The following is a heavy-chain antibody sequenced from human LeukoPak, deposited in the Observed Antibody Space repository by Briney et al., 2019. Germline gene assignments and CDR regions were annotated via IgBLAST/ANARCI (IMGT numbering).Heavy chain of an antibody. CDR1: GXSISSSSYY. CDR2: IHNSGAT. Sequence: PSETLSLTCSVSGXSISSSSYYWVWIRQPPGKGLEWIATIHNSGATDYNPSLKSRVTISVDKSNNQFPLTLTSVTAADTAVCYCARDHVVRSWYFDLWGRGTLVTVSS. J-gene: IGHJ2*01. D-gene: IGHD2-21*01. CDR3: ARDHVVRSWYFDL. V-gene: IGHV4-39*06.